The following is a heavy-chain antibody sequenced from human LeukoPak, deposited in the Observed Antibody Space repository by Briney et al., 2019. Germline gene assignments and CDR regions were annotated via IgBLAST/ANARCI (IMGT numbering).Heavy chain of an antibody. CDR1: GGTFSSYA. J-gene: IGHJ3*02. V-gene: IGHV1-69*13. Sequence: SVKVSCKASGGTFSSYAISWVRQAPGQGLEWMGGIIPIFGTANYAQKFQGRVTITADESTSTAYMELSSLRSEDTAVYYCAEAPPSYYDRLNAFDIWGQGTMVTVSS. CDR3: AEAPPSYYDRLNAFDI. CDR2: IIPIFGTA. D-gene: IGHD3-22*01.